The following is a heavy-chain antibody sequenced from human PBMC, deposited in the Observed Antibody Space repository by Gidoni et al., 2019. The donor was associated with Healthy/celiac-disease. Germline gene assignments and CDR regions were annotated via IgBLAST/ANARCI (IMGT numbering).Heavy chain of an antibody. V-gene: IGHV3-30*04. CDR3: ARDGVPTTVTTGGWFDP. Sequence: QVQLVESGGGVVQPGRSLRLSCAASGFTFRSYAMHWVRQAPGKGLEWVAVISYDGSNKYYADSVKGRFTISRDNSKNTLYLQMNSLRAEDTAVYYCARDGVPTTVTTGGWFDPWGQGTLVTVSS. D-gene: IGHD4-17*01. CDR2: ISYDGSNK. CDR1: GFTFRSYA. J-gene: IGHJ5*02.